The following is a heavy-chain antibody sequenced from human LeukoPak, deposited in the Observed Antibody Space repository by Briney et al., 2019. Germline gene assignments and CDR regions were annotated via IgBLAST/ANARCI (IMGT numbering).Heavy chain of an antibody. CDR2: INPNSGGT. J-gene: IGHJ2*01. CDR1: GYTFTGYY. CDR3: VRGSSSSGPDWYFDL. Sequence: ASVKVSCKASGYTFTGYYMHWVRQAPGQGLEWMGWINPNSGGTNYAQKFQGWVTMTRDTSISTAYTELSRLRSDDTAVYYCVRGSSSSGPDWYFDLWGRGTLVTVSS. D-gene: IGHD6-19*01. V-gene: IGHV1-2*04.